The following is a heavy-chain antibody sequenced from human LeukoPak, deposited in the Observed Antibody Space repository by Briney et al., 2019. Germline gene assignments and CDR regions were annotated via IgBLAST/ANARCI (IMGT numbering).Heavy chain of an antibody. D-gene: IGHD5-24*01. CDR1: GFTFSSYA. J-gene: IGHJ2*01. CDR3: ARLQFQRPQNWYFDL. CDR2: ISGSGGST. Sequence: PGGSQRLSCAASGFTFSSYAMSWVRQAPGKGLEWVSAISGSGGSTYYADSVKGRFTISRDNSKNTLYLQMNSLRAEDTAVYYCARLQFQRPQNWYFDLWGRGTQVTVSS. V-gene: IGHV3-23*01.